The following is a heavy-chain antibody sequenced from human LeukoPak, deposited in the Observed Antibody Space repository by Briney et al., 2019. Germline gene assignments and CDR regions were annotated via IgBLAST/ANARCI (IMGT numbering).Heavy chain of an antibody. CDR3: ARDGSSTHYNVPLRH. CDR2: ISAHNGDT. D-gene: IGHD3-10*01. Sequence: ASVKVSCKASGYTFSFYGVSWVRQAPGQGLEWMGWISAHNGDTYSAQKFQGRVTMTTDISTSTAYMELRSLRSDDTAVYYCARDGSSTHYNVPLRHWGQGTLVTVSS. CDR1: GYTFSFYG. J-gene: IGHJ4*02. V-gene: IGHV1-18*04.